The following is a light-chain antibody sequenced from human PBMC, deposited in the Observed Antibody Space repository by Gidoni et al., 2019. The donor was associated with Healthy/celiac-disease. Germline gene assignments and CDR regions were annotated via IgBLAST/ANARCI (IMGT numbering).Light chain of an antibody. V-gene: IGKV3-20*01. CDR1: QPVSGNF. CDR2: DPS. Sequence: EIILTQSPGTLSVSPGERATLFCRATQPVSGNFLGWYQQKPGQPPSLLIYDPSRRATGVPDRFSGSGSGTDFSLLISRLQTEDSALYYCQQYGASPLTFGGGTRVEI. J-gene: IGKJ4*01. CDR3: QQYGASPLT.